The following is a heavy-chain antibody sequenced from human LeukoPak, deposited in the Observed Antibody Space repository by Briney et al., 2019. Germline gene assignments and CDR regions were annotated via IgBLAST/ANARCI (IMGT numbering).Heavy chain of an antibody. V-gene: IGHV3-23*01. J-gene: IGHJ6*03. CDR1: GFTFSSYA. CDR2: ISGSGGST. D-gene: IGHD6-13*01. Sequence: GGSLRLSCAASGFTFSSYAMSWVRQAPGKGLEWVSVISGSGGSTYYADSVKGRFTISRDNSKNTLYLQMNSLRAEDTAVYYCARAPYSSPYYYYYYMDVWGKGTTVTVSS. CDR3: ARAPYSSPYYYYYYMDV.